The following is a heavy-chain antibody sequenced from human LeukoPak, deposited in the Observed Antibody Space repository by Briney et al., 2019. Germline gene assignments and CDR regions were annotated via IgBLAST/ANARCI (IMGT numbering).Heavy chain of an antibody. CDR1: GFSFSSYN. D-gene: IGHD5-24*01. CDR3: ASPGVWLDAFDI. J-gene: IGHJ3*02. Sequence: PGGSLRLSCEASGFSFSSYNMDWVRQTPGKGLEWISSITTSSSYTFYADSVKGRFTISRDNSKNTLYLQMNSLRAEDTAVYYCASPGVWLDAFDIWGQGTMVTVSS. CDR2: ITTSSSYT. V-gene: IGHV3-21*01.